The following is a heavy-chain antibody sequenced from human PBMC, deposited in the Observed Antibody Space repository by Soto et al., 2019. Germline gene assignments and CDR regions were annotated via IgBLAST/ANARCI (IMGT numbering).Heavy chain of an antibody. J-gene: IGHJ3*02. D-gene: IGHD2-21*02. CDR1: GYTFTSYG. CDR3: ARDPYCGGDCYPNFYAFDI. CDR2: ISAYNGNT. V-gene: IGHV1-18*01. Sequence: QVQLVQSGAEVKKPGASVKVSCKASGYTFTSYGISWVRQAPGQGLEWMGWISAYNGNTNYAQKLQGRVTMTTDTSTSTAYMELRSLRSDDTAVYYCARDPYCGGDCYPNFYAFDIWGQGTMVTVSS.